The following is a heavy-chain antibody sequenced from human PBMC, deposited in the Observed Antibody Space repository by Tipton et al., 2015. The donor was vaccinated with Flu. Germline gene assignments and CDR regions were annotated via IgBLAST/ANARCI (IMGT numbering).Heavy chain of an antibody. D-gene: IGHD3-3*02. Sequence: SLRLSCAASGFIFSDYWMIWFRQAPGKGLEWVANIKQDGSEKYYVNSVKGRFTIFRDNARNSPYLQMNGLRAEDTAVYYCARGGLAPGNYWGQGTLVTVSS. CDR2: IKQDGSEK. J-gene: IGHJ4*02. V-gene: IGHV3-7*01. CDR3: ARGGLAPGNY. CDR1: GFIFSDYW.